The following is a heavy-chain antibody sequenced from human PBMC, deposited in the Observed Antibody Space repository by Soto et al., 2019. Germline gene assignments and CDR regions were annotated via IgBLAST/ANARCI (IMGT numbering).Heavy chain of an antibody. V-gene: IGHV3-43*01. D-gene: IGHD3-3*01. CDR2: ISWEGGST. CDR1: GFTFDDYT. J-gene: IGHJ6*02. CDR3: AKDKGLPLGGRYYYYYGMDV. Sequence: PGGSLRLSCAASGFTFDDYTLHWVRQAPEKGLEWVSLISWEGGSTYYADSVKGRFTISRDNSKNSLYLQMNSLRTEDTALYYCAKDKGLPLGGRYYYYYGMDVLCQGTTVTVSS.